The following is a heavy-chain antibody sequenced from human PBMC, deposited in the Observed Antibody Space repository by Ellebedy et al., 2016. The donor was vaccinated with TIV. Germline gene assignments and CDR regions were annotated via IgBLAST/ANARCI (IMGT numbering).Heavy chain of an antibody. J-gene: IGHJ3*02. CDR1: GGSISSSSYY. CDR3: ARFVRATKAFDI. Sequence: MPSETLSLTCTVSGGSISSSSYYWGWIRLPPGKGLEWIGNIYYSRSTYYNPSLQSRVTISVDTSKNQFSLRLNSVTAADTAVYYCARFVRATKAFDIWGQGTMVTVSS. D-gene: IGHD5-12*01. CDR2: IYYSRST. V-gene: IGHV4-39*07.